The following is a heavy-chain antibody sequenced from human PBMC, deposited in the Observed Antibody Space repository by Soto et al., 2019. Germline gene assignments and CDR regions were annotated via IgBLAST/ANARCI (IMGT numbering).Heavy chain of an antibody. Sequence: GGPLRLSCAASGFNFSDYGMHWVRQAPGKGLELVVITSYDGSNRCYGDSVRGRITISRDNSKNTLYVLMNSLRAEDTTLYCCAETDTWVNGTDYWGQGILVTVSS. J-gene: IGHJ4*02. CDR3: AETDTWVNGTDY. CDR1: GFNFSDYG. D-gene: IGHD1-26*01. CDR2: TSYDGSNR. V-gene: IGHV3-30*18.